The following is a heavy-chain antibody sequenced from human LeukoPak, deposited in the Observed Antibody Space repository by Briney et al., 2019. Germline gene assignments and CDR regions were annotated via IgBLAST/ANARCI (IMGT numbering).Heavy chain of an antibody. D-gene: IGHD3-22*01. Sequence: SETLSLTCTVSGGSISSYYWSWIRQPAGKGLEWIGRIYTSGSTNYNPSLKSRVTMSVDTSKNQFSLKLSSVTAADTAVYYCARDQYYYDSSGYRGFDYWGQGTLVTVSS. CDR3: ARDQYYYDSSGYRGFDY. J-gene: IGHJ4*02. CDR1: GGSISSYY. CDR2: IYTSGST. V-gene: IGHV4-4*07.